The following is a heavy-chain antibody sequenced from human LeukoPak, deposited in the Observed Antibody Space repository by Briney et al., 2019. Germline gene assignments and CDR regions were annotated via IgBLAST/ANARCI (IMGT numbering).Heavy chain of an antibody. D-gene: IGHD4-23*01. J-gene: IGHJ3*02. CDR2: ISGSGGST. CDR3: ARDPGYGGNPWAFDI. V-gene: IGHV3-23*01. Sequence: GGSLRLSCAASGFTFSSYAMSWVRQAPGKGLEWVSAISGSGGSTYYADSVKGRFTISRDNSKNTLYLQMNSLRAEDTAVYYCARDPGYGGNPWAFDIWGQGTMVTVSS. CDR1: GFTFSSYA.